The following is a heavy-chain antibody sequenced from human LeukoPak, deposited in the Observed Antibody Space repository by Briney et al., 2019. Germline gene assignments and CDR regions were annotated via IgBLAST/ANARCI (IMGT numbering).Heavy chain of an antibody. V-gene: IGHV4-59*08. CDR1: GGSINGYY. J-gene: IGHJ2*01. CDR3: ARLQRDSTGYWYFDL. CDR2: ISYSGST. Sequence: PSETLSLTCTASGGSINGYYWSWIRQPPGKGLEWIAYISYSGSTNYSPSLKSRVTISVDTSQNQFYLKLSSMTAADTAVYYCARLQRDSTGYWYFDLWGRGTLVSVSS. D-gene: IGHD3-22*01.